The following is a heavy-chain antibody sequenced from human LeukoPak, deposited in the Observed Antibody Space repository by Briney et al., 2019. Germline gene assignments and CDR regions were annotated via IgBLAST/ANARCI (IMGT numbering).Heavy chain of an antibody. CDR1: GFTFSSYW. CDR3: ARGPAAGNLLGY. J-gene: IGHJ4*02. Sequence: TGGSLRLSCAASGFTFSSYWMSWVRQAPGKGLEWVANIKQDGSEKYYVDSVKGRFTISGDNAKNSLFLQMNSLRAEDTAVYYCARGPAAGNLLGYWGQGTLVTVSS. D-gene: IGHD6-19*01. V-gene: IGHV3-7*01. CDR2: IKQDGSEK.